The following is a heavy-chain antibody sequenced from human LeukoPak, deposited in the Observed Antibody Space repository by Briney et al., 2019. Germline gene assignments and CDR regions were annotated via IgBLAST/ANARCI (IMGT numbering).Heavy chain of an antibody. V-gene: IGHV2-5*01. CDR2: IYWNDNK. J-gene: IGHJ2*01. CDR3: AHRLQRDGYFGL. Sequence: SGPTLVKPTQTLTLTCTFSGFSLSTSGVGVGWIRQPPGKALEWLAFIYWNDNKRYSPSLKSRLTITKDTSKNQVVLTMTNMDPVDTATYYCAHRLQRDGYFGLWGRGTLVAVSS. CDR1: GFSLSTSGVG. D-gene: IGHD6-25*01.